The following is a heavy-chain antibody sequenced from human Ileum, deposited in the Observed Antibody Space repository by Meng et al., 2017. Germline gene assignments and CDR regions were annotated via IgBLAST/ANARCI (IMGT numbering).Heavy chain of an antibody. CDR3: VRHGGKYFDS. CDR1: GGSISSSFY. D-gene: IGHD2-15*01. J-gene: IGHJ4*02. CDR2: IYLAGSP. Sequence: QLQQSGPRLVAPSGTLSLTCTVSGGSISSSFYWSWVRQSPGKGLGWIGQIYLAGSPNYNPSLESRVTISVDKSKNQFSLRLTSATDADPAIFYCVRHGGKYFDSWGQGTLVTVSS. V-gene: IGHV4-4*02.